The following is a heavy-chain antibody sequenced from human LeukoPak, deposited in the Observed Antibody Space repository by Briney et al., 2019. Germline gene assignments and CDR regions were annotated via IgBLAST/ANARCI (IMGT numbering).Heavy chain of an antibody. CDR1: GFTFSSYS. J-gene: IGHJ4*02. CDR3: AKAPIIAAAGGILD. CDR2: ISSSSSTI. Sequence: PGGSLRLSCAASGFTFSSYSMNWVRQAPGKGLEWVSYISSSSSTIYYADSVKGRFTISRDNAKNSLYLQMNSLRAEDTAVYYCAKAPIIAAAGGILDWGQGTLVTVSS. V-gene: IGHV3-48*01. D-gene: IGHD6-13*01.